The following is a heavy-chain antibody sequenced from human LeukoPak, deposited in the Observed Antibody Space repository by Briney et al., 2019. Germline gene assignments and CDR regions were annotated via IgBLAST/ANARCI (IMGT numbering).Heavy chain of an antibody. D-gene: IGHD6-13*01. CDR2: IGTAGDT. CDR3: ARGRIAAAGLEAFDI. Sequence: GGSLTLACAASGFTFSSYDMHSVRQPTGKGLGWGSAIGTAGDTYYPGSVKGRFTISRENAKNSLYLHMNNLRAGDTAVYYCARGRIAAAGLEAFDIWGQGTMVTVSS. V-gene: IGHV3-13*01. J-gene: IGHJ3*02. CDR1: GFTFSSYD.